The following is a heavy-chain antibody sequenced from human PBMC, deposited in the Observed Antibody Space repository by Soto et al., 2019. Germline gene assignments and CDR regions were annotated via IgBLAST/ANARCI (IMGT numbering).Heavy chain of an antibody. J-gene: IGHJ6*02. CDR2: IYYSGST. Sequence: SETLSLTCTVSGGSISSYYWSGIRQPPGKGLEWIGYIYYSGSTNYNPSLKSRVTISVDTSKNQFSLKLSSVTAADTAVYYCASLVAAADYYYYYGMDVWGQGTTVTVSS. CDR1: GGSISSYY. CDR3: ASLVAAADYYYYYGMDV. V-gene: IGHV4-59*01. D-gene: IGHD2-15*01.